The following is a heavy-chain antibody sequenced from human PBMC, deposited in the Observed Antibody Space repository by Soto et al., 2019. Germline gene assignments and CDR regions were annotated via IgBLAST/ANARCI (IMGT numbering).Heavy chain of an antibody. CDR2: ISGSGGST. Sequence: GGSLRLSCAASGFTFSSYAMSWVRQAPGKGLEWVSAISGSGGSTYYADSVKGRFTISRDNSKNTLYLQMNSLRAEDTAVYYCAKAWGGIEELSNYYYYMDVWGKGTTVTVSS. CDR3: AKAWGGIEELSNYYYYMDV. V-gene: IGHV3-23*01. D-gene: IGHD3-10*01. CDR1: GFTFSSYA. J-gene: IGHJ6*03.